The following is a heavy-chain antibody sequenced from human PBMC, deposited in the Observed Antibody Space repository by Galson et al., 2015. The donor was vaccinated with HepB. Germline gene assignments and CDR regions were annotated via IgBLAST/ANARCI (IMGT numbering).Heavy chain of an antibody. Sequence: SVKVSCKASGYTFTGYYMHWVRQAPGQGLEWMGRINPNSGGTSYAQKFQGRVTMTRDTSISTAYMELSRLRSDDTAVYYCARDWVGVAVASDYWGQGTLVTVSS. CDR1: GYTFTGYY. D-gene: IGHD6-19*01. CDR3: ARDWVGVAVASDY. CDR2: INPNSGGT. V-gene: IGHV1-2*06. J-gene: IGHJ4*02.